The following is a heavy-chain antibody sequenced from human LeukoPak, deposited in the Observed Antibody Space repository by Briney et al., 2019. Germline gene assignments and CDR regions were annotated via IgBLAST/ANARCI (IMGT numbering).Heavy chain of an antibody. Sequence: SVKVSCKASGGTFSSYAISWVRQAPGQGLEWMGGIIPIFGTANYAQKFQGRVTITADESTSTAYMELSSLRSEDTAVYYCARDDRGCSSTSCYAFDYWGQGTLVTVSS. CDR1: GGTFSSYA. CDR3: ARDDRGCSSTSCYAFDY. CDR2: IIPIFGTA. V-gene: IGHV1-69*13. J-gene: IGHJ4*02. D-gene: IGHD2-2*01.